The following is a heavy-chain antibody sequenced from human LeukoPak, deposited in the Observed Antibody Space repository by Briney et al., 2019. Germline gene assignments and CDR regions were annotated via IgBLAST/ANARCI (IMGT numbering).Heavy chain of an antibody. CDR2: ITYSGTT. D-gene: IGHD1-20*01. J-gene: IGHJ4*02. CDR1: GDSIPTYY. CDR3: ARHGGRYNWSPSD. V-gene: IGHV4-39*01. Sequence: PSETLSLTCTVSGDSIPTYYWGWIRQPPGKGLEWIGSITYSGTTHYNASLKSRVTISVDTSKNQFSLRLSSVTAADTAVYFCARHGGRYNWSPSDWGQGTLVTVSS.